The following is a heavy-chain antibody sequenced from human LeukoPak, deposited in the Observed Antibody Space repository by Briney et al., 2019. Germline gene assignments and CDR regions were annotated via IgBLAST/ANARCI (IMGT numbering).Heavy chain of an antibody. CDR3: ARLISHFDY. J-gene: IGHJ4*02. V-gene: IGHV3-30-3*01. Sequence: GGSLRLSCAASGFTFSSYAMHWVRQAPGKGLEWVAVISYDGSNKYYADSVKGRLTISRDNSKNTLYLQMNSLRAEDTAVYYCARLISHFDYWGQGTLVTVSS. CDR2: ISYDGSNK. CDR1: GFTFSSYA.